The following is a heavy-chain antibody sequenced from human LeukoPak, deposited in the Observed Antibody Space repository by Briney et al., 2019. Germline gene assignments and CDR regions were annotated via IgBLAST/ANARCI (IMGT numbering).Heavy chain of an antibody. CDR2: INPNSGGT. J-gene: IGHJ4*02. V-gene: IGHV1-2*04. CDR1: EYTYTGYY. D-gene: IGHD2-15*01. Sequence: GASVKVSCKASEYTYTGYYMHWVRQAPGQGLEWMGWINPNSGGTNYAQKFQGWVTMTRDTSISTAYMELSRLRSDDTAVYYCARGYCSGGSCYFEGFDYWGQGTLVTVSS. CDR3: ARGYCSGGSCYFEGFDY.